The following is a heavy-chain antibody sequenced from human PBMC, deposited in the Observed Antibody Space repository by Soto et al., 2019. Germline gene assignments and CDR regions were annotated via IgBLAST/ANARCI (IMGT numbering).Heavy chain of an antibody. CDR3: AREKGHISGPTNFDS. CDR2: IYDSGSS. CDR1: GGCESSGDDF. D-gene: IGHD2-8*02. J-gene: IGHJ4*02. Sequence: SEPLNRTCKVAGGCESSGDDFWSWIRQPPGKGLEWIGYIYDSGSSYYNPSLKSRVTMSVDTSKNQFSLKLRSATAADTAMYYCAREKGHISGPTNFDSWGQGTLVTLSS. V-gene: IGHV4-30-4*01.